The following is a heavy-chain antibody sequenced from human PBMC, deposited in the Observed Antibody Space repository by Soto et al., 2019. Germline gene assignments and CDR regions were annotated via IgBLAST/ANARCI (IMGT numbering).Heavy chain of an antibody. CDR3: AKERRLERGDFDY. CDR1: GFTFSSYA. CDR2: ICGGGNRI. V-gene: IGHV3-23*01. J-gene: IGHJ4*02. D-gene: IGHD1-1*01. Sequence: EVQLLESGGGLVQPGGSLRLSCAASGFTFSSYAMSWVRQAPGKGLEWVSVICGGGNRIYYADSVKGRFTISRDNSKNTLYLQMNSLRDEDTAIYYCAKERRLERGDFDYWGQGTLVTVSS.